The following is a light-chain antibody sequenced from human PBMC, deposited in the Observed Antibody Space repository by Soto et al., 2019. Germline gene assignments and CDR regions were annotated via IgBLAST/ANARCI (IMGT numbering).Light chain of an antibody. CDR2: EVS. CDR1: SSDVGSYNY. Sequence: QSALTQPASVSGSPGQSITISCTGTSSDVGSYNYVSWYQQHPGKAPKLMIYEVSNRPSGVSNRFSGSKSGNTASLTISGLQAEEGGNYYRNSYTNIRPRVFGRGTQLTGL. J-gene: IGLJ3*02. CDR3: NSYTNIRPRV. V-gene: IGLV2-14*01.